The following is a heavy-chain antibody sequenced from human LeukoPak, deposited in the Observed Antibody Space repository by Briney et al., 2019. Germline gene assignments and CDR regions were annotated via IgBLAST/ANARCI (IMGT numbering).Heavy chain of an antibody. Sequence: GGSLRLSCAASGFTFSSYAMTWVRQAPGKGLEWVSSISGGGDYTFYADSVKGRFTISRDNSKNTLYLKLNSLRADDTAVYYCAKDGRIAAAGTFGYYMDVWGKGTTVTVSS. CDR1: GFTFSSYA. J-gene: IGHJ6*03. CDR2: ISGGGDYT. CDR3: AKDGRIAAAGTFGYYMDV. D-gene: IGHD6-13*01. V-gene: IGHV3-23*01.